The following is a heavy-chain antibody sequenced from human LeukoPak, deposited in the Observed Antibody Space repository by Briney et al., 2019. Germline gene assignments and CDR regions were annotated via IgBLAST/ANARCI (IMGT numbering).Heavy chain of an antibody. V-gene: IGHV3-74*01. D-gene: IGHD6-13*01. CDR3: ARGGGASGKGFDP. CDR2: INTDGSIT. CDR1: GFTFSHYW. Sequence: PGGSLRLSCAASGFTFSHYWMHWVRQAPGKGLVWVSRINTDGSITTYADSVKGRFTISRDNAKNTLYLQMNSLRAEDTAVYYCARGGGASGKGFDPWGQGTLVTVSS. J-gene: IGHJ5*02.